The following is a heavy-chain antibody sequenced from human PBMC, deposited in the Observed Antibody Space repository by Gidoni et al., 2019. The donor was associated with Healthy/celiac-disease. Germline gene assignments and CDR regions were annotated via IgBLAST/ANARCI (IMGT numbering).Heavy chain of an antibody. CDR3: AKGSHMWDPYGWFDY. CDR1: GFTLSSYA. Sequence: EVQLLEFGGGLVQPGGSLRLSCAASGFTLSSYAMSWVRQAPGKGLGWVSASSGSGGSTYYADSVKGRFTISRDNSKNTLYLQMNSLRAEDTAVYYCAKGSHMWDPYGWFDYWGQGTLVTVSS. J-gene: IGHJ5*01. D-gene: IGHD4-17*01. V-gene: IGHV3-23*01. CDR2: SSGSGGST.